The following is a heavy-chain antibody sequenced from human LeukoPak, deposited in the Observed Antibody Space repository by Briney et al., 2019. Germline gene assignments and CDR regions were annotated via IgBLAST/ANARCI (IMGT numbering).Heavy chain of an antibody. Sequence: GASVKVSCKASGYTFTTYGISWVRQAPGQGLEWMGWISLYNGNTNYAQNLQGRVTMTTDTSTSTAYMELRSLRSDDTAVYYCARDRAVVVAATDYWGQGTLVTVSS. J-gene: IGHJ4*02. CDR1: GYTFTTYG. D-gene: IGHD2-15*01. V-gene: IGHV1-18*01. CDR3: ARDRAVVVAATDY. CDR2: ISLYNGNT.